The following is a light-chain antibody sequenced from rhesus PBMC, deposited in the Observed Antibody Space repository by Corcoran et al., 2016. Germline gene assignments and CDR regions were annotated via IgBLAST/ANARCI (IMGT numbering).Light chain of an antibody. CDR3: LPSKRSWT. V-gene: IGKV7-13*01. CDR1: ESVSVFGINL. J-gene: IGKJ1*01. CDR2: QTS. Sequence: DIVLTQSPASLAVSPGQTATITCRASESVSVFGINLIHRYQQKPGQPPNLLIYQTSRKDTGVPARFSGSGSGTDFTLTINPLEADDAADYYCLPSKRSWTFGQGAKVEIK.